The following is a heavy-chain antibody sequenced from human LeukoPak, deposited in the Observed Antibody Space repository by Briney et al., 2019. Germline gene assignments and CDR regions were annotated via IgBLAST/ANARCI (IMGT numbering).Heavy chain of an antibody. Sequence: GGSLRLSCTASGFTFGDYAMSWFRQAPGKGLEWVGFIRSKAYGGTTEYAASVKGRFTISRDDSKSIAYLQMNSLKTEDTAVYYCTRGGHSSGWRPTFDYWGQGTLVTVSS. V-gene: IGHV3-49*03. J-gene: IGHJ4*02. CDR3: TRGGHSSGWRPTFDY. D-gene: IGHD6-19*01. CDR1: GFTFGDYA. CDR2: IRSKAYGGTT.